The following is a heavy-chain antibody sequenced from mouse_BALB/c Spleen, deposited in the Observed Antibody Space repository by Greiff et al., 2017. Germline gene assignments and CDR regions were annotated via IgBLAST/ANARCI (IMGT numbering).Heavy chain of an antibody. Sequence: EVKLQESGPGLVKPSQSLSLTCTVTGYSITSDYAWNWIRQFPGNKLEWMGYISYSGSTSYNPSLKSRISITRDTSKNQFFLQLNSVTTEDTATYYCARGIYYYGSSYFDYWGQGTTLTVSS. CDR1: GYSITSDYA. V-gene: IGHV3-2*02. J-gene: IGHJ2*01. D-gene: IGHD1-1*01. CDR3: ARGIYYYGSSYFDY. CDR2: ISYSGST.